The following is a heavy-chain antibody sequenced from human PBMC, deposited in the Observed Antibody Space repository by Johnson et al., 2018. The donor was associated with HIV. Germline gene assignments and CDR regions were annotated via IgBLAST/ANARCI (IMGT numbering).Heavy chain of an antibody. CDR3: ARDDTEADGAFDI. V-gene: IGHV3-7*01. Sequence: VQLVESGGGLVQPGGSLRLSCAASGFTFSSYWMSWVRQAPGTGLEWVANIKQDGSEKYYVDSVKDRFTISRDNAKNSLYLQMNSLRAEDTAVYYCARDDTEADGAFDIWGQGTMVTVSS. J-gene: IGHJ3*02. D-gene: IGHD2-2*02. CDR1: GFTFSSYW. CDR2: IKQDGSEK.